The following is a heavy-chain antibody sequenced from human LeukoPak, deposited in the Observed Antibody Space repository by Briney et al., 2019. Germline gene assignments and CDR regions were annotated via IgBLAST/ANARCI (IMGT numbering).Heavy chain of an antibody. CDR3: ARGTTMVRGSPGNWFDP. CDR1: GYTFTSYD. Sequence: ASVKVSCKASGYTFTSYDINWVRQATGQGLEWMGWMNPNSGNTGYAQKFQGRVTTTRNTSISTAYMELSSLRSEDTAVYYCARGTTMVRGSPGNWFDPWGQGTLVTVSS. V-gene: IGHV1-8*03. J-gene: IGHJ5*02. CDR2: MNPNSGNT. D-gene: IGHD3-10*01.